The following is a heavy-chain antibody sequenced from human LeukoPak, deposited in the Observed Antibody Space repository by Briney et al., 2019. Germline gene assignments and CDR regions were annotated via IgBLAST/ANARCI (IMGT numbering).Heavy chain of an antibody. CDR3: ARAEAGGAFDI. D-gene: IGHD1-26*01. CDR1: GFTVSSDY. Sequence: GGSLRLSCAASGFTVSSDYMSWVRQAPGKGLEWVSVIYSGGSTYYADSVKGRFTISRDNSKNTLYLQMNSLRAEDTAVYYCARAEAGGAFDIWGQGTMVTVSS. J-gene: IGHJ3*02. CDR2: IYSGGST. V-gene: IGHV3-66*02.